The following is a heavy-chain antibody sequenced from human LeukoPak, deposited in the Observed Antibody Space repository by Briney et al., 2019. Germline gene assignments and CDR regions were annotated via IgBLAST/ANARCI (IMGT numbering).Heavy chain of an antibody. J-gene: IGHJ4*02. CDR1: GGSFSGYY. Sequence: PSETLSLNCAVYGGSFSGYYWSWIRQPPGKGLEWIGEINHSGSTNYNPSLKSRVTISVDTSKNQFSLKLSSVTAADTAVYYCASRTAPGLYYFDYWGQGTLVTVSS. CDR2: INHSGST. D-gene: IGHD6-13*01. V-gene: IGHV4-34*01. CDR3: ASRTAPGLYYFDY.